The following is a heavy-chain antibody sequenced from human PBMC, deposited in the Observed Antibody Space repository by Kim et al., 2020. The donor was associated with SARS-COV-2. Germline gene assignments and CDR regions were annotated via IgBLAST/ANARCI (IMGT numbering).Heavy chain of an antibody. CDR2: ISWNSGGI. CDR1: GFKFNDYA. D-gene: IGHD3-22*01. J-gene: IGHJ4*02. CDR3: AKDRSPSLQSTSSYDD. V-gene: IGHV3-9*01. Sequence: GGSLRLSCAASGFKFNDYAIHWVRQAPGKGLEWVSGISWNSGGIDYADSVKGRFTMSRDKAKNSLYLQMNSLRPEDTALYFCAKDRSPSLQSTSSYDDWGQGTLVTVSS.